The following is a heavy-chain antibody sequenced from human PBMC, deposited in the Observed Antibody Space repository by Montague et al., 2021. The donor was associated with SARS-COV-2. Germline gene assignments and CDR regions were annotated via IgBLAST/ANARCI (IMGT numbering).Heavy chain of an antibody. CDR1: GGSISSGSYY. D-gene: IGHD2-8*01. V-gene: IGHV4-61*02. CDR3: TRLRIVLYVDPTGVWSDP. J-gene: IGHJ5*02. CDR2: IYTSGSN. Sequence: TLSLTCTVSGGSISSGSYYWSWIRQPAGKGLEWIGRIYTSGSNNYNPSLKSRVTISVDTSKNMFSLKLNSVTAADTSVYYCTRLRIVLYVDPTGVWSDPWGQGTLVTVSS.